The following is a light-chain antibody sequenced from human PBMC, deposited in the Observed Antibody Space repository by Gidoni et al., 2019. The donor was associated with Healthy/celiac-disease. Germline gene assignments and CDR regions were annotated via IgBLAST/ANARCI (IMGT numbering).Light chain of an antibody. CDR1: QSISSY. CDR3: QQSYSTPET. V-gene: IGKV1-39*01. J-gene: IGKJ1*01. CDR2: AAS. Sequence: DLQMTQPPSSLSASVGDRVTITCRASQSISSYLNWYQQKPGKAPKLLIYAASSLQSGVPSRFSGSGSGTDFTVTISSLQPEDFATYYCQQSYSTPETFGQGTKVEIK.